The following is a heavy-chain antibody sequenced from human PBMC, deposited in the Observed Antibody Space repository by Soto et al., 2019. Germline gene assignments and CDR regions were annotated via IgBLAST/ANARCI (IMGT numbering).Heavy chain of an antibody. D-gene: IGHD5-18*01. J-gene: IGHJ4*02. V-gene: IGHV4-39*01. CDR3: ARTGGYSYGYGY. CDR2: IYYSGST. CDR1: GGSISSSSYY. Sequence: SETLSLTCTVSGGSISSSSYYWGWIRQPPGKGLEWIGSIYYSGSTYYNPSLKSRVTISVDTSKNQFSLKLSSVTAADTAVYYCARTGGYSYGYGYWGQGTLVT.